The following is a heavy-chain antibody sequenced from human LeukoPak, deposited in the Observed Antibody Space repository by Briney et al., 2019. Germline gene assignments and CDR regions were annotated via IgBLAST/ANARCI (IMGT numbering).Heavy chain of an antibody. CDR2: IYYSGST. CDR3: ARHTSSIAVAGFFDY. V-gene: IGHV4-39*01. Sequence: PSETLSLTCTVSGGSISSSSYYWGWIRQPPGKGLEWIGSIYYSGSTYYNPSLKSRVTISVDTSKNQFSLKLSSVTAADTAVYYCARHTSSIAVAGFFDYWGQGTLVTVSS. CDR1: GGSISSSSYY. D-gene: IGHD6-19*01. J-gene: IGHJ4*02.